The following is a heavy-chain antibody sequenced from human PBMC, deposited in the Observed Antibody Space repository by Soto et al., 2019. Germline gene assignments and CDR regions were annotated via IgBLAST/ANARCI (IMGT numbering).Heavy chain of an antibody. CDR1: GFTFSSYG. CDR3: ARQISLGMDV. J-gene: IGHJ6*01. D-gene: IGHD3-16*01. Sequence: GWLQVSCAASGFTFSSYGMHLVRQAPGKGLEWVAVIWYDGSNKYYADSVKGRFTISRDNSKKTLYLQMNSLRAEDAAVYYCARQISLGMDVWGQGTTVTVSS. V-gene: IGHV3-33*01. CDR2: IWYDGSNK.